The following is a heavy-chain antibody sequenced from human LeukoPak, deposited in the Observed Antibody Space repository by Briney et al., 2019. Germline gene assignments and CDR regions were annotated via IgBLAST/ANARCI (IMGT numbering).Heavy chain of an antibody. D-gene: IGHD1-26*01. Sequence: GGSLRLSCAASGFTFSTYWMHWVRQAPGKGLVWVSRLSPDGSSSIYADSVKGRFTVSRDNAKNTLYLQMNSLRAEGTAVYYCTRSPSLGGRYWGFDYWGQGALVTVSS. CDR1: GFTFSTYW. CDR2: LSPDGSSS. J-gene: IGHJ4*02. V-gene: IGHV3-74*01. CDR3: TRSPSLGGRYWGFDY.